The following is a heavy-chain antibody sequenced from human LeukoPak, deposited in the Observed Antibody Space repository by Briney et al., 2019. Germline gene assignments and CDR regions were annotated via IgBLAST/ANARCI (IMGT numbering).Heavy chain of an antibody. Sequence: SETLSLTCAVYGGSFSGYYWSWIRQPPGKGLEWIGEINHSGSTNYNPSLKSRVTISVDTSKNQFSLKLSSVTAADTAVYYCARRGYDFWSGYYTGPSEYFQHWGQGTLVTVSS. J-gene: IGHJ1*01. CDR1: GGSFSGYY. CDR3: ARRGYDFWSGYYTGPSEYFQH. D-gene: IGHD3-3*01. V-gene: IGHV4-34*01. CDR2: INHSGST.